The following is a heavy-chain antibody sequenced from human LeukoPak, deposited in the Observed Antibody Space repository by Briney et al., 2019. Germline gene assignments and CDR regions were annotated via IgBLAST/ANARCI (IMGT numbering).Heavy chain of an antibody. CDR2: IKQDGSEK. V-gene: IGHV3-7*01. D-gene: IGHD3-10*01. CDR3: ARDRLWFGGIDY. Sequence: PGGSLRLSCAPPGFTFSRYSMNWVRQAPGKGLEWVANIKQDGSEKYYVDSVKGRFTISRDNAKNSLYLQMNSLRAEDTAVYYCARDRLWFGGIDYWGQGTLVTVSS. CDR1: GFTFSRYS. J-gene: IGHJ4*02.